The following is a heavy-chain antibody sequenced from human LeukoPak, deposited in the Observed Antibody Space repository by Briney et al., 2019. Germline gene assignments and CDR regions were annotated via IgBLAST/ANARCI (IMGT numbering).Heavy chain of an antibody. CDR1: GFTFSSYA. CDR3: AKAGGSYLDYYYGMDV. V-gene: IGHV3-23*01. Sequence: GGSLRLSCAASGFTFSSYAMSRVRQAPGKGLEWVSAISGSGGSTYYADSVKGRFTISRDNSKNTLYLQMNSLRAEDTAVYYCAKAGGSYLDYYYGMDVWGQGTTVTVSS. D-gene: IGHD1-26*01. J-gene: IGHJ6*02. CDR2: ISGSGGST.